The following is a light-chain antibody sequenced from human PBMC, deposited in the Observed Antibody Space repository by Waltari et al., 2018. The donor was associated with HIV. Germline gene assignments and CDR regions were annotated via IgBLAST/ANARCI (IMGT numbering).Light chain of an antibody. Sequence: SSELTQDPAVSVALGQTVRMTCQGDSLRTYSATWYQKKPGQAPLLVLYGKNNRPSGIPDRFSGSTSGNTASLTITRTQAGDEADYFCSSRDTGPDPWVFGGGTALTVL. CDR1: SLRTYS. CDR3: SSRDTGPDPWV. V-gene: IGLV3-19*01. J-gene: IGLJ2*01. CDR2: GKN.